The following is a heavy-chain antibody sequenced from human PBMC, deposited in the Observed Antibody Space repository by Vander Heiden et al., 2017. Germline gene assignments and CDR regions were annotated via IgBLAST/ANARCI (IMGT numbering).Heavy chain of an antibody. D-gene: IGHD5-18*01. CDR1: GFTFDEYA. J-gene: IGHJ4*02. V-gene: IGHV3-9*01. Sequence: EVQLVESGGGLVQPGRSLRLSCAASGFTFDEYAIQRVRQVPGKGLEWVSGISWNSGSIGYADSVKGRFTISRENAKNSLCLEMNSLRTEDTALYYCAKASYPYSYGSGQLDSWGQGILVTVSS. CDR3: AKASYPYSYGSGQLDS. CDR2: ISWNSGSI.